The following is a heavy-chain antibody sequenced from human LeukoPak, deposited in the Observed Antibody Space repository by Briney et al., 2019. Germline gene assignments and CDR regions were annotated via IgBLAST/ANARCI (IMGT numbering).Heavy chain of an antibody. V-gene: IGHV3-23*01. CDR1: GFTVSSNY. D-gene: IGHD2-2*01. Sequence: GGSLRLSCAASGFTVSSNYMSWVRQAPGKGLEWVSAISGSGGSTYYADSVKGRFTISRDNSKNTLYLQMNSLRAEDTAVYYCAKVGARVPAANPDAFDIWAKGQWSPSLQ. CDR3: AKVGARVPAANPDAFDI. CDR2: ISGSGGST. J-gene: IGHJ3*02.